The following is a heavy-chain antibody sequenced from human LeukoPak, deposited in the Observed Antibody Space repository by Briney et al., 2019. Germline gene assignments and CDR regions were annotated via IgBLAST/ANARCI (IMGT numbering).Heavy chain of an antibody. D-gene: IGHD2-15*01. CDR1: GFTFSSYE. CDR2: ISSSGSTI. Sequence: PGGSLRLSCAASGFTFSSYEMNWVRQAPGKGLEWVSYISSSGSTIYYADSVKGRFTISRDNAKNSLYLQMNSLRAEDTAVYYCARGPKGWDAFDIWGQGTMVTVSS. J-gene: IGHJ3*02. V-gene: IGHV3-48*03. CDR3: ARGPKGWDAFDI.